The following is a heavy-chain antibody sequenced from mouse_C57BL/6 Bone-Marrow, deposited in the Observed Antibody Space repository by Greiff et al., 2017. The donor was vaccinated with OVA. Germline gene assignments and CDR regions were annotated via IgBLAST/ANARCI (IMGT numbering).Heavy chain of an antibody. CDR1: GYTFTEYT. CDR2: FYPGSGSI. V-gene: IGHV1-62-2*01. D-gene: IGHD2-4*01. CDR3: ARHEFYDYAGFAY. J-gene: IGHJ3*01. Sequence: QVQLKESGAELVKPGASVKLSCKASGYTFTEYTIHWVKQRPGQGLEWIGWFYPGSGSIKYNEKFKDKATLTADKSSSTVYMELSRWTSEDYAVEVCARHEFYDYAGFAYWGQGTLVTVSA.